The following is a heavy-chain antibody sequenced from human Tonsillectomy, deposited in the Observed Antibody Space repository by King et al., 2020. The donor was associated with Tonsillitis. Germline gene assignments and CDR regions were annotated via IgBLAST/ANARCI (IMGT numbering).Heavy chain of an antibody. D-gene: IGHD3-3*01. CDR2: ICYDGSNK. CDR1: GFNFTNYF. Sequence: QVQLVESGGGVVQPGRSLRLSCAASGFNFTNYFMHWVRQAPGKGREWVALICYDGSNKYYADSVKGRFTISRDNSNNTLYLQMDSLRAEDTAVYYCARDLTIFGVVYSYDSWGQGTLVTVSS. V-gene: IGHV3-33*08. J-gene: IGHJ4*02. CDR3: ARDLTIFGVVYSYDS.